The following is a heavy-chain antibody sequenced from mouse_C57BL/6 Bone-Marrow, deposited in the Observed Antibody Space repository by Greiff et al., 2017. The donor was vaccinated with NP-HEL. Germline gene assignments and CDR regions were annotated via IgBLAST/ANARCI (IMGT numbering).Heavy chain of an antibody. CDR1: GYTFTDYE. J-gene: IGHJ4*01. V-gene: IGHV1-15*01. CDR2: IDPETGGT. D-gene: IGHD2-14*01. Sequence: QVQLQQSGAELVRPGASVTLSCKASGYTFTDYEMHWVKQTPVHGLEWIGAIDPETGGTAYNQKFKGKAILTADKSSSTAYMELRSLTSEDSAVYYCTRRICTHYAMDYWGQGTSVTVSS. CDR3: TRRICTHYAMDY.